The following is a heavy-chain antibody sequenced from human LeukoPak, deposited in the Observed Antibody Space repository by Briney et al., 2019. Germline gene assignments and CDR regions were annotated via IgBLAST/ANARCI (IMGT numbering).Heavy chain of an antibody. D-gene: IGHD3-10*02. CDR1: GFTFSYYV. V-gene: IGHV3-30*02. CDR3: GRNVDNWNYVDY. Sequence: GGSLRLSCTASGFTFSYYVMHWVRQAPGKGLEWLSFVFADGSNVFYADSVRGRFTISRDNRNNILYLQMNSLRAEDTAMYFCGRNVDNWNYVDYWGQGTLVTVSS. CDR2: VFADGSNV. J-gene: IGHJ4*02.